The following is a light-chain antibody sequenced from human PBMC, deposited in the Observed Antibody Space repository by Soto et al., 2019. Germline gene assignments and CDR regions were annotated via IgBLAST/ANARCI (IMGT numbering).Light chain of an antibody. V-gene: IGKV1-5*01. Sequence: DIPMTLSPSSRPAYVKDRVTITCRASQSISSWLAWYQQKPGKAPKLLIYDASTLETGVPSSFSGGGSGTEYILIISILHADNFAAYCYQQYNSYSPWTFGQGTQVDIK. CDR3: QQYNSYSPWT. CDR1: QSISSW. CDR2: DAS. J-gene: IGKJ1*01.